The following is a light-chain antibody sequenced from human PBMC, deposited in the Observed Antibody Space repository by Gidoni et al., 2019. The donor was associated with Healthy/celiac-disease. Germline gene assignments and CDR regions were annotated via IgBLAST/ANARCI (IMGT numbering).Light chain of an antibody. J-gene: IGKJ1*01. V-gene: IGKV3-20*01. CDR3: QQYGSSPQT. CDR1: QSVSSSY. CDR2: GAS. Sequence: EIVLTQSPGTLSLSPGERATLSCRASQSVSSSYLAWYQHKPGQAPRLLIYGASSRATCIPDSFSGSGSGTDFTLTISRLEPEDFAVYYFQQYGSSPQTFGQGTKVEIK.